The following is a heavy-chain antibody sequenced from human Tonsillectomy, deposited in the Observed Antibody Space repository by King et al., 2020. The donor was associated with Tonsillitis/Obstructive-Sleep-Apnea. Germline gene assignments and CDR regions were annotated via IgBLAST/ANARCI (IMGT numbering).Heavy chain of an antibody. CDR3: AREVSVDY. J-gene: IGHJ4*02. CDR2: IKQDGSEK. Sequence: VQLVESGGGLVQPGGSLRLSCAVSGFTLSSYWMTWVRQAPGKGLEWVANIKQDGSEKYYVDSVKGRFTISRDNAKNSLYLQMNSLRAEDTAVYYCAREVSVDYWGQGTLVTVSS. V-gene: IGHV3-7*01. CDR1: GFTLSSYW.